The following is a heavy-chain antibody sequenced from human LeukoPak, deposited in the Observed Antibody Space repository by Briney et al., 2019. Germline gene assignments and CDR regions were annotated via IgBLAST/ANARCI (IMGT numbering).Heavy chain of an antibody. CDR2: IKSKTDGGTT. J-gene: IGHJ4*02. D-gene: IGHD5-24*01. CDR3: TGQIQMATIW. V-gene: IGHV3-15*05. CDR1: GFTFSHAF. Sequence: GGSLRLSCAASGFTFSHAFMSWVRQAPGKGLEWVGRIKSKTDGGTTDYAAPVKGRLTISRDDSKNTLYLQVNSLKTEDTAVYYCTGQIQMATIWWGQGTLVTVSS.